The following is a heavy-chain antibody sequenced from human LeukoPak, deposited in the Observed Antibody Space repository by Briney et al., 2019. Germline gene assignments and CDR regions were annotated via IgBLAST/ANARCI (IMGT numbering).Heavy chain of an antibody. J-gene: IGHJ6*02. CDR3: ARVHGTVYSSSWLPTSLFGGMDV. D-gene: IGHD6-13*01. CDR1: GGSFSGYY. CDR2: INHSGST. V-gene: IGHV4-34*01. Sequence: SETLSLTCAVYGGSFSGYYWSWIRQPPGRGLEWIGEINHSGSTNYNPSLKSRVTISVDTSKNQFSLKLSSVTAADTAVYYCARVHGTVYSSSWLPTSLFGGMDVWGQGTTVTVSS.